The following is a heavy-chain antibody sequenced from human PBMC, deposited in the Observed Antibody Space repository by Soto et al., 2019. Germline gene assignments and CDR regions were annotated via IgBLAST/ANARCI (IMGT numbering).Heavy chain of an antibody. Sequence: QVQLVQSGAEVKKPGSSVKVSCKASGGTFSSYAISWVRQAPGQGLEWMGGIIPIFGTANYAQKFQGRVTITADESTSTAYMELSSLRSKDTVVYYCARDCGIAAAGTGYFDYWGQGTLVTVSS. CDR3: ARDCGIAAAGTGYFDY. D-gene: IGHD6-13*01. CDR2: IIPIFGTA. CDR1: GGTFSSYA. V-gene: IGHV1-69*01. J-gene: IGHJ4*02.